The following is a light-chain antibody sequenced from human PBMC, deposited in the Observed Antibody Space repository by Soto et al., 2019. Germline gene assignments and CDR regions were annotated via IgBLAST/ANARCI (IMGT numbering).Light chain of an antibody. J-gene: IGLJ1*01. CDR1: SSDVGGYNY. V-gene: IGLV2-14*01. Sequence: QSALTQPASVSGSPGQSITISCTGTSSDVGGYNYVSWYQQHPGKAPKLMIYDVSNRPSGVSNRFSRSKSGNTASLTISGLQAEDEADYYCSSHTSSSLYGFGTGTKLTVL. CDR2: DVS. CDR3: SSHTSSSLYG.